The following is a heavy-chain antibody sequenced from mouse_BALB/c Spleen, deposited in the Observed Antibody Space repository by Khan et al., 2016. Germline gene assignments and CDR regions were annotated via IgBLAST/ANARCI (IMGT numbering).Heavy chain of an antibody. J-gene: IGHJ3*01. CDR1: GFTFTDNT. CDR3: VRHEFTMAPFAY. V-gene: IGHV1-62-2*01. D-gene: IGHD1-1*02. Sequence: QVQLKQSGAELVKPGASVKLSCKASGFTFTDNTIHWVKQKSGQGLEWIGWFYPGSVSIKYNEKFKDKATLTADKSSSTVYMELSRLTSEDSAVYFCVRHEFTMAPFAYWGQGTLVTVSA. CDR2: FYPGSVSI.